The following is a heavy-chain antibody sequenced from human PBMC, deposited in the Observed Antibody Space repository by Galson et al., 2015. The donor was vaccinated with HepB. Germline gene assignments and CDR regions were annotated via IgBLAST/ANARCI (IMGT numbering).Heavy chain of an antibody. CDR2: MSDNGDNT. CDR3: ATRSGASGWYSYFQH. J-gene: IGHJ1*01. CDR1: GFTFSSCA. Sequence: SLRLSCAASGFTFSSCAIMWVRQAPGKGLEWVSGMSDNGDNTFYADSVKGRFTISRDISKNTVYLQMNSLRVEDTAVYYCATRSGASGWYSYFQHWGQGTLVTVSS. V-gene: IGHV3-23*01. D-gene: IGHD6-19*01.